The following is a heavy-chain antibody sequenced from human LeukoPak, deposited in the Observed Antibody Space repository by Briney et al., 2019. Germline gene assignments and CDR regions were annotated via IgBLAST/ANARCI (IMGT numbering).Heavy chain of an antibody. J-gene: IGHJ4*02. Sequence: GESLQISCKGSGSSFNTYWIAWVRQLPGKGLEWMGIIYPGDSDTRYSPSFQGQVTISADESISTAYLHWSSLKASDTAMYYCARQADYNVLTGYFKGHLDYWGQGTPVTVSS. CDR1: GSSFNTYW. CDR2: IYPGDSDT. D-gene: IGHD3-9*01. CDR3: ARQADYNVLTGYFKGHLDY. V-gene: IGHV5-51*01.